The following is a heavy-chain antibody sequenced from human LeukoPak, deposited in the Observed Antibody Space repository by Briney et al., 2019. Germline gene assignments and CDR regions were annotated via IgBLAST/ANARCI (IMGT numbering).Heavy chain of an antibody. Sequence: PSETLSLTCAVYGGSFSGYYWSWIRQPPGKGLKWIGEINHSGSTNYTPSLKSRVTISVDTSKNQFSLKLSSVTAADTAFYYCASQGHHGKIVGTTLSYFYMDVWGKGTTVTVSS. V-gene: IGHV4-34*01. CDR3: ASQGHHGKIVGTTLSYFYMDV. D-gene: IGHD1-26*01. J-gene: IGHJ6*03. CDR2: INHSGST. CDR1: GGSFSGYY.